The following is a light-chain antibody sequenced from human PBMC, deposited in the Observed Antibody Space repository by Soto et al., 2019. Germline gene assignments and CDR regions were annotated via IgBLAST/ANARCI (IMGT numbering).Light chain of an antibody. CDR2: GAS. CDR3: QKYNNWPRT. CDR1: QSVSSD. J-gene: IGKJ1*01. Sequence: EIVMTQSPATLSVSPVERATLSCRASQSVSSDLAWYHQKPGQAPRLLIYGASTRATGIPARFSGSGSGTEFTLTINSLQSEDFAVYYCQKYNNWPRTCGQGTKGDIK. V-gene: IGKV3-15*01.